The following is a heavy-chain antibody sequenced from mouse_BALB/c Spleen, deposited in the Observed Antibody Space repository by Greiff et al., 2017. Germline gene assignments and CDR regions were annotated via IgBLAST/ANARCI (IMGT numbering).Heavy chain of an antibody. CDR1: GFSLTSYG. CDR2: IWAGGST. D-gene: IGHD6-2*01. J-gene: IGHJ1*01. Sequence: VQGVESGPGLVAPSQSLSITCTVSGFSLTSYGVHWVRQPPGKGLEWLGVIWAGGSTNYNSALMSRLSISKDNSKSQVFLKMNSLQTDDTAMYYCARSMAKSLYWYFDVWGAGTTVTVSS. V-gene: IGHV2-9*02. CDR3: ARSMAKSLYWYFDV.